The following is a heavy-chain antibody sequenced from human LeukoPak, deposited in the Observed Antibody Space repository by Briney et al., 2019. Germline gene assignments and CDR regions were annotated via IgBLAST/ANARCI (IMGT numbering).Heavy chain of an antibody. Sequence: SETLSLTCTVTGGSISSYYWSWIRQPPGKGLEWIGYIYYSGSTNYNPSLKSRVTISVDTSKNQFSLKLSSVTAADTAVYYCARHTRGLNWFDPWGQGTLVTVSS. CDR2: IYYSGST. CDR1: GGSISSYY. V-gene: IGHV4-59*08. J-gene: IGHJ5*02. CDR3: ARHTRGLNWFDP. D-gene: IGHD1-26*01.